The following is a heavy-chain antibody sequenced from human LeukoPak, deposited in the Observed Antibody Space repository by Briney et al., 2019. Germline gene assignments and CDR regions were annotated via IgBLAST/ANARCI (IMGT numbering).Heavy chain of an antibody. D-gene: IGHD3-10*01. V-gene: IGHV3-21*01. J-gene: IGHJ1*01. CDR3: AREKFADGYFQH. CDR2: INSNSNYI. CDR1: GFTFSDS. Sequence: GGSLRLSCAASGFTFSDSMNWVRQAPGKGLEWVSSINSNSNYIYYADSVKGRFTISRDNAKDSLYLQMNSLRAEDTAVYYCAREKFADGYFQHWGQGTLVTVSS.